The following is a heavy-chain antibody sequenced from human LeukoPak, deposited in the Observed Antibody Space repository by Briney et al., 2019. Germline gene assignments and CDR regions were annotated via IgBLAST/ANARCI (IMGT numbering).Heavy chain of an antibody. Sequence: PGGSLRLSCTASAFPFSSYAMHWVRQAPGKGLEWVAVISYDGSNKDYADSVKGRFTISRDNSKNTVYLQMNSLRGVDTAVYFCARDPRVSGSYQPYYFDYWGQGTLVTVSS. CDR2: ISYDGSNK. D-gene: IGHD1-26*01. J-gene: IGHJ4*02. V-gene: IGHV3-30-3*01. CDR1: AFPFSSYA. CDR3: ARDPRVSGSYQPYYFDY.